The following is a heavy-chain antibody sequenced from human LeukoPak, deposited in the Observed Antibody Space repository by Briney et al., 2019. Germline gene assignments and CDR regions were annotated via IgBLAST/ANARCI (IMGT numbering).Heavy chain of an antibody. J-gene: IGHJ4*02. CDR3: ASTGSGSTDF. D-gene: IGHD1-26*01. CDR2: VYYSGIT. V-gene: IGHV4-59*01. Sequence: SETPSLTCTVSGDSITSFNWSWIRQPPEKGLEWIGSVYYSGITNYNPSLKSRVTMSVDTSKKQFSLDLNSVTAADTAVYYCASTGSGSTDFWGQGTLVTVSS. CDR1: GDSITSFN.